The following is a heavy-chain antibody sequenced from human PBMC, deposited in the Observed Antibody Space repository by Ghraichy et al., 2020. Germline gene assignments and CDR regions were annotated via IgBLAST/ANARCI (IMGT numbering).Heavy chain of an antibody. D-gene: IGHD6-6*01. V-gene: IGHV4-39*01. CDR2: IYYSGST. CDR1: GGSISSSSYY. CDR3: ARHGEYSSSSELWYFDL. Sequence: SETLSLTCTVSGGSISSSSYYWGWIRQPPGKGLEWIGSIYYSGSTYYNPSLKSRVTISVDTSKNQFSLKLSSVTAADTAVYYCARHGEYSSSSELWYFDLWGRGTLVTVSA. J-gene: IGHJ2*01.